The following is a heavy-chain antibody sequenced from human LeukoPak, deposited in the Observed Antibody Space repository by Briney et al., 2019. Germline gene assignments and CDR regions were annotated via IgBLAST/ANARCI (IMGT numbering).Heavy chain of an antibody. CDR3: ARGERYSSSWYVY. CDR1: GYTFTNYD. Sequence: WASVKVSCKASGYTFTNYDINWVRQATGQGLEWVGWVNPNSGNTGYAQKFQGRVTITRNTSISTAYMELSSLGSEDTAVYYCARGERYSSSWYVYWGQGTLVTVSS. D-gene: IGHD6-13*01. CDR2: VNPNSGNT. J-gene: IGHJ4*02. V-gene: IGHV1-8*03.